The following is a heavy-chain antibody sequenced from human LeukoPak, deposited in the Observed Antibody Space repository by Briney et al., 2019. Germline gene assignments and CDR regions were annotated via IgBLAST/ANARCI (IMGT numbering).Heavy chain of an antibody. J-gene: IGHJ4*02. D-gene: IGHD3-3*01. CDR2: IYHSGST. CDR1: GGSISSGGYS. V-gene: IGHV4-30-2*01. Sequence: SQTLSLTCAVSGGSISSGGYSWSWIRQPPGKGLEWIVYIYHSGSTYYNPCLKSRVTISVDRSKNQFSLKLSSVTAADTAVYYCARVERRYYFDYWGQGTLVTVSS. CDR3: ARVERRYYFDY.